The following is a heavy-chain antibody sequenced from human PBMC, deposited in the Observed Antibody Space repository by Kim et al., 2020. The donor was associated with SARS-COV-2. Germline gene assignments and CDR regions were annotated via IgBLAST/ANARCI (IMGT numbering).Heavy chain of an antibody. Sequence: GGSLRLSCAASGFTFSDYYMSWIRQAPGKGLEWVSYISSSGSTIYYADSVKGRFTISRDNAKNSLYLQMNSLRAEDTAVYYCARSQWLVLPGSSIYYYYGMDVWGQGTTVTVSS. J-gene: IGHJ6*02. CDR1: GFTFSDYY. CDR2: ISSSGSTI. D-gene: IGHD6-19*01. CDR3: ARSQWLVLPGSSIYYYYGMDV. V-gene: IGHV3-11*01.